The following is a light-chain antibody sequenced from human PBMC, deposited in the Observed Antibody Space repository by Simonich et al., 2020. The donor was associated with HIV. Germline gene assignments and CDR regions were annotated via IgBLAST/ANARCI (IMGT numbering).Light chain of an antibody. J-gene: IGLJ2*01. V-gene: IGLV2-14*03. CDR3: CSYAGSSTVV. Sequence: QSALTQPASVSGSPGQSITISCTETSSDVGGYNYVSWYQQHPGKAPKVMIYDVSKRPTGVSNRFSGSKAGNTASLTISGLQAEDEADYYCCSYAGSSTVVFGGGTKLTVL. CDR2: DVS. CDR1: SSDVGGYNY.